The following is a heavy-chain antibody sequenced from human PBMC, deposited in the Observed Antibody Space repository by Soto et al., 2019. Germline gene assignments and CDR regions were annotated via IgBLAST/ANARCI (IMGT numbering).Heavy chain of an antibody. Sequence: PGGSLRLSCTASGFTFGDYAMSWFRQAPGKGLEWVGFIRSKAYGGTTEYAASVKGRFTISRDDSKSIAYLQMNSLKTEDTAVYYCTRAGVGYDSSGYYYYGMDVWGQGTTVTVSS. CDR3: TRAGVGYDSSGYYYYGMDV. V-gene: IGHV3-49*03. D-gene: IGHD3-22*01. J-gene: IGHJ6*02. CDR2: IRSKAYGGTT. CDR1: GFTFGDYA.